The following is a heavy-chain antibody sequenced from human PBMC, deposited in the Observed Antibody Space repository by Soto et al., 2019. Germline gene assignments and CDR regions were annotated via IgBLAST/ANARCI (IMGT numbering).Heavy chain of an antibody. CDR2: IYYSGST. V-gene: IGHV4-59*08. D-gene: IGHD3-10*01. Sequence: SETLSLTCTVSGGSISSYYWSWIRQPPGKGLEWIGYIYYSGSTNYNPSLKSRVTISVDTSKNQFSLKLSSVTAADTAVYYCARLVDYYGSGSYYEFFDYWGQGTLVTVSS. CDR3: ARLVDYYGSGSYYEFFDY. J-gene: IGHJ4*02. CDR1: GGSISSYY.